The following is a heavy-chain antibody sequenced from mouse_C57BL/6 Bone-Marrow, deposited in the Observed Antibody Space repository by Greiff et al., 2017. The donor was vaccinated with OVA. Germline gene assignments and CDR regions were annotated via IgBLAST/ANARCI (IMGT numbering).Heavy chain of an antibody. CDR1: GFSLTSYG. Sequence: VHLVESGPGLVAPSQSLSITCTVSGFSLTSYGVDWVRQPPGKGLEWLGVLWGGGSTNYNSALMSRLSISKDNSKSQVFLKMNSLQTDDTAMYYCAKHHYDYDVWYFDVWDTGTTVTVSS. CDR2: LWGGGST. CDR3: AKHHYDYDVWYFDV. D-gene: IGHD2-4*01. V-gene: IGHV2-9*01. J-gene: IGHJ1*03.